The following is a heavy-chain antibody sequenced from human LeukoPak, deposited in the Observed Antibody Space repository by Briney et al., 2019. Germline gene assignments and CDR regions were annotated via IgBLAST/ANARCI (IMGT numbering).Heavy chain of an antibody. D-gene: IGHD1-14*01. CDR3: ARVTGGGYYYYMDV. CDR1: GYSISSGYY. J-gene: IGHJ6*03. Sequence: SETLSLTCTVSGYSISSGYYWGWIRQSPGKGLEWIGTIYHSWNTYYNLSLNNRGTISVETSKKNLYLQLISWTAADTAMYYCARVTGGGYYYYMDVWGKGTTVTVSS. V-gene: IGHV4-38-2*02. CDR2: IYHSWNT.